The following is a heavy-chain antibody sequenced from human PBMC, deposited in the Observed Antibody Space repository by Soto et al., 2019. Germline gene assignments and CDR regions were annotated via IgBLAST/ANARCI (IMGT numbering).Heavy chain of an antibody. J-gene: IGHJ4*02. V-gene: IGHV1-69*12. CDR3: ARGQEFGDYGGVDS. CDR2: IIPMFTTP. Sequence: QVQLVQSGAEVKKPGSSVKVSCKVSGGTFSNYGISWVRQAPGQGLEWMGGIIPMFTTPNYAQKFEDRVTITADESTSTAYMRLSSLSSEDTAVYYCARGQEFGDYGGVDSWGQGTLVTVSS. CDR1: GGTFSNYG. D-gene: IGHD4-17*01.